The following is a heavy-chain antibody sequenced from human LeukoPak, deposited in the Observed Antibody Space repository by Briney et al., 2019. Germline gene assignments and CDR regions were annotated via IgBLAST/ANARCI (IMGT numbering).Heavy chain of an antibody. Sequence: GGSLRLSCAASGFTFTSYGMHWVRQAPGKGLECVAFIRYDGSNKYYADSVKGRFTISRDNSKNTLYLLMNSLRAEDTAVYYCAKGVVPAAIPFDYWGQRTLVTVSS. CDR3: AKGVVPAAIPFDY. D-gene: IGHD2-2*01. CDR2: IRYDGSNK. J-gene: IGHJ4*02. CDR1: GFTFTSYG. V-gene: IGHV3-30*02.